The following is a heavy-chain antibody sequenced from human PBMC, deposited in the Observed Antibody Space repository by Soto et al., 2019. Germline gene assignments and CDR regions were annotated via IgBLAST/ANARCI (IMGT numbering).Heavy chain of an antibody. CDR3: AKDVCSGGSCYPYYFDY. CDR2: ISGSGGST. J-gene: IGHJ4*02. D-gene: IGHD2-15*01. Sequence: GGSLRLSCAASGFTFSSYAMSWVRQAPGKGLEWVSAISGSGGSTYYADSVKGRFTISRDNSKNTLYLQMNSLRAEDTAVYYCAKDVCSGGSCYPYYFDYWGQGTLVTVSS. CDR1: GFTFSSYA. V-gene: IGHV3-23*01.